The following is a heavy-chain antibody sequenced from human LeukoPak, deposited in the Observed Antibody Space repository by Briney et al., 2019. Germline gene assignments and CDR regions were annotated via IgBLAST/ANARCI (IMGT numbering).Heavy chain of an antibody. CDR2: ISAYNGNT. CDR1: GYTFTSYG. J-gene: IGHJ6*03. V-gene: IGHV1-18*01. D-gene: IGHD4-17*01. Sequence: GASVKVSCKASGYTFTSYGISWVRQAPGQGLEWKGWISAYNGNTNYAQKLQGRVTMTTDTSTSTAYMELRSLRSDDTAVYYCARSNYGDYAHYYMDVWGKGTTVTVSS. CDR3: ARSNYGDYAHYYMDV.